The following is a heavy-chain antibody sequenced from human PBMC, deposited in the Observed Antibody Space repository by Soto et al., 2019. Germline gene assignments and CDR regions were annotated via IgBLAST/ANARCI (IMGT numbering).Heavy chain of an antibody. CDR3: ARQLYDFWSGSSMDV. J-gene: IGHJ6*02. D-gene: IGHD3-3*01. CDR2: IYYSGST. V-gene: IGHV4-39*01. Sequence: PSETLSLTCAVYGGSFSGYYWGWIRQPPGKGLEWIGSIYYSGSTYYNPSLKSRVTISVDTSKNQFSLKLSSVTAADTAVYYCARQLYDFWSGSSMDVWGQGTTVTVSS. CDR1: GGSFSGYY.